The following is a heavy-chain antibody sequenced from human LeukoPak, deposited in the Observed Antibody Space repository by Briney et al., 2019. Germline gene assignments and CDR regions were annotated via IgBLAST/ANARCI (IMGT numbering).Heavy chain of an antibody. V-gene: IGHV1-24*01. CDR2: FDPEDGET. J-gene: IGHJ4*02. CDR3: ATDLSFFGFPGY. Sequence: ASVKVSCKVSGYTLTELSMHWVRQAPGKGLEWMGGFDPEDGETIYAQKFQGRVTMTEDTSTDTAYMELSSLRSEDTAVYYCATDLSFFGFPGYWGQGTLVTVSS. D-gene: IGHD2-21*01. CDR1: GYTLTELS.